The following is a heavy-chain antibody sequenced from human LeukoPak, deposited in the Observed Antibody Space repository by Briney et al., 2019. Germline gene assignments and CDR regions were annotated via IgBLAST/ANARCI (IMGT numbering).Heavy chain of an antibody. CDR3: ARHRSMETYYDSWSH. V-gene: IGHV4-34*01. D-gene: IGHD3-3*01. CDR2: IYYSGSP. CDR1: GGSFSGYY. J-gene: IGHJ4*02. Sequence: SETLSLNCAVYGGSFSGYYWSWIRQPPGKGLEWIGSIYYSGSPVYNPSLKSRVTISVDTSKNQFSLKLSSVTAADTAVYYCARHRSMETYYDSWSHWGQGTLVTVSS.